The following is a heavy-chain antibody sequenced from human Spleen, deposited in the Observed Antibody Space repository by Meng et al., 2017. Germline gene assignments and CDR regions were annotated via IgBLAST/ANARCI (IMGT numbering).Heavy chain of an antibody. CDR2: IGGSGSTR. CDR1: GFTFGNYE. D-gene: IGHD2-2*01. V-gene: IGHV3-48*03. CDR3: ARDSRVVLRLDAFDI. J-gene: IGHJ3*02. Sequence: GESLKISCAASGFTFGNYEMNWVRQAPGKGLEWLSYIGGSGSTRYYADSVRGRFTISRDNAENSLYLQMNSLRVEDTAVYYCARDSRVVLRLDAFDIWGQGTMVTVSS.